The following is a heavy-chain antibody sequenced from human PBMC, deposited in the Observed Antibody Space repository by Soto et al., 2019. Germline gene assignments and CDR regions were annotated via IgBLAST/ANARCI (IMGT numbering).Heavy chain of an antibody. V-gene: IGHV1-69*01. J-gene: IGHJ6*02. CDR1: GGTFSSYA. Sequence: QVQLVQSGAEVKKPGSSVKVSCKASGGTFSSYAISWVRQAPGQGLEWMGGIIPIFGTANYAQKFQGRVTITADESTSTACMELSSLRSEDTAVYYCARDGAAILGAYYYGMDVWGQGTTVTVSS. CDR2: IIPIFGTA. CDR3: ARDGAAILGAYYYGMDV. D-gene: IGHD1-26*01.